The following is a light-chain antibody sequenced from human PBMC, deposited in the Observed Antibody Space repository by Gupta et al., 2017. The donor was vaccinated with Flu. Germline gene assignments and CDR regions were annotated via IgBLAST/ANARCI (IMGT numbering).Light chain of an antibody. V-gene: IGKV3-11*01. CDR2: TAS. Sequence: EIVLTQSPATLSLSPGERATLSCRASQSIGTFLVWYQQKHGQPPRLLIYTASYRATGIPARFSGSGSGTDFTITISSLEPEDFAVYYCQQSSNWPLTFGGGTKVEIK. CDR3: QQSSNWPLT. CDR1: QSIGTF. J-gene: IGKJ4*01.